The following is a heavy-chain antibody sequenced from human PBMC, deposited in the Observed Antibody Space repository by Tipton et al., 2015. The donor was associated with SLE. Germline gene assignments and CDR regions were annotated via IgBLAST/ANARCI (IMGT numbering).Heavy chain of an antibody. Sequence: TLSLTCTVSGGSISSSSYYWSWIRQPPGKGLEWIGYIYYSGSTNYNPSLKSRVTISVDTSKNQFSLKLSSVTAADTAVYYCARDGRRTIFAKGGFYYYYGMDVWGQGTTVTVSS. J-gene: IGHJ6*02. CDR2: IYYSGST. D-gene: IGHD3-3*01. V-gene: IGHV4-61*01. CDR1: GGSISSSSYY. CDR3: ARDGRRTIFAKGGFYYYYGMDV.